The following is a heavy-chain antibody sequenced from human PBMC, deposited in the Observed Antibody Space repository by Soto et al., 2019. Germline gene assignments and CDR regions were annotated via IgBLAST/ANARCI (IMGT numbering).Heavy chain of an antibody. Sequence: SETLSLTCTVSGGSISSSSSYWGWIRQPPGKGLEWVGSIYYLGNTYYNPSLGSRVTISVDTSKNQFSLKLRSVTAEDTAVYYCARDVGTHVRWFDPWGQGTLVTVSS. V-gene: IGHV4-39*02. J-gene: IGHJ5*02. CDR1: GGSISSSSSY. CDR2: IYYLGNT. CDR3: ARDVGTHVRWFDP.